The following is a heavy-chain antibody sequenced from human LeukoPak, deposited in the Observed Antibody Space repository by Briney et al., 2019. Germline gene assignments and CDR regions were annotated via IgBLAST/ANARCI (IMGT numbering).Heavy chain of an antibody. J-gene: IGHJ4*02. Sequence: GGSLRLSCAASGFTFSRYEMTWVRQAPGKGLEWISYISSSSNIIRYADSVKGRFTISRDNAKNSLYLQMNSLRAEDTAAYYCASALLTAMVSVDYWGQGTLVTVSS. CDR1: GFTFSRYE. V-gene: IGHV3-48*03. CDR2: ISSSSNII. D-gene: IGHD5-18*01. CDR3: ASALLTAMVSVDY.